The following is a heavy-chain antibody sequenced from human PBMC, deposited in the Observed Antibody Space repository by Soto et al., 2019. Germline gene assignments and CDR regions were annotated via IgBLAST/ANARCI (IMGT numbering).Heavy chain of an antibody. CDR3: ARDIPYYYDSSGYYFDY. V-gene: IGHV3-21*01. CDR1: GFTFSSYS. Sequence: GGSLRLSCAASGFTFSSYSMNWVRQAPGKGLEWVLFISSSSYIFYADSVKGRFTISRDNAKNSLYLQMNSLRAEDTAVYYCARDIPYYYDSSGYYFDYWGQGTLVTVSS. CDR2: ISSSSYI. D-gene: IGHD3-22*01. J-gene: IGHJ4*02.